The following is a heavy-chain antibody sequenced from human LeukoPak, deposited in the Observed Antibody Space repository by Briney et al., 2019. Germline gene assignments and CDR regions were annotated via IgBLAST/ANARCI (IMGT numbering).Heavy chain of an antibody. J-gene: IGHJ4*02. V-gene: IGHV1-69*05. CDR3: ARDKIVVVTDYYYFDY. CDR2: IIPIFGTA. D-gene: IGHD3-22*01. CDR1: GGTFSSYA. Sequence: SVKVSCKASGGTFSSYAISWVRQAPEQGLEWMGRIIPIFGTANYAQKFQGRVTITTDEPTSTAYMELSSLRSEDTAVYYCARDKIVVVTDYYYFDYWGQGTLVTVSS.